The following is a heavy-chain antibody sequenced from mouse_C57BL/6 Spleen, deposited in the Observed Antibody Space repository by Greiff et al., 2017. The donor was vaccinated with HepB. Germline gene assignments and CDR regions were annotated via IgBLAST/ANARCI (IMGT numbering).Heavy chain of an antibody. D-gene: IGHD2-1*01. CDR3: TRGYYGNPWFAY. Sequence: EVQGVESGGGLVQPGGSMKLSCAASGFTFSDAWMDWVRQSPEKGLEWVAEIRNKANTHATYYAESVKGRFTISRDDSKSSVYLQMNSLRAEDTGIYYCTRGYYGNPWFAYWGQGTLVTVSA. J-gene: IGHJ3*01. CDR2: IRNKANTHAT. CDR1: GFTFSDAW. V-gene: IGHV6-6*01.